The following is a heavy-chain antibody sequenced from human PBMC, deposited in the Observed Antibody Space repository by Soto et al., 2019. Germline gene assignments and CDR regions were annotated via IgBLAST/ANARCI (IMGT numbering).Heavy chain of an antibody. Sequence: PSETLSLTCAVYGGSFSGYYWSWIRQPPGKGLEWIGEINHSGSTNYNPSLKSRVTISVDTSKNQFSLKLSSVTAADMAVYYCARDSGEAGTAMDVWGQGTTVTVSS. D-gene: IGHD6-19*01. CDR1: GGSFSGYY. V-gene: IGHV4-34*01. CDR3: ARDSGEAGTAMDV. J-gene: IGHJ6*02. CDR2: INHSGST.